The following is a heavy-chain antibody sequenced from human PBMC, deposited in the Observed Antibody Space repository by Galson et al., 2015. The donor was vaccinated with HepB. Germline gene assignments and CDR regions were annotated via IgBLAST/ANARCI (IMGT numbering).Heavy chain of an antibody. Sequence: SLRLSCAASGFTFSTYSMSWVRQAPGKGLEWVSSISSSSNYIYYAGSVKGRFTISRDNAKNSLFLQMNSLRAEDTAVYHCARVWMDAFDIWGQGTMVTVSS. D-gene: IGHD3-3*01. V-gene: IGHV3-21*01. CDR3: ARVWMDAFDI. J-gene: IGHJ3*02. CDR1: GFTFSTYS. CDR2: ISSSSNYI.